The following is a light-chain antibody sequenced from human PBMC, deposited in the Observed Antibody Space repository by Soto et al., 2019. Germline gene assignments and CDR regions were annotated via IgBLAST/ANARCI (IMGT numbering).Light chain of an antibody. CDR1: QGISSY. J-gene: IGKJ5*01. CDR2: AAS. Sequence: IQLTQSPSFLSAPVGDRVTITCRASQGISSYLAWYQQKPGTAPNLLIYAASTLQSGVPSRFSGSGSGTEFTLTVSSLQPEDFATYYCQQLNTYPQITFGQGTRLEIK. CDR3: QQLNTYPQIT. V-gene: IGKV1-9*01.